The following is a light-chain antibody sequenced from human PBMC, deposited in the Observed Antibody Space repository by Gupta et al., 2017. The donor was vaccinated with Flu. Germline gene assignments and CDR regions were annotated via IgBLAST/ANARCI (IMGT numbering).Light chain of an antibody. J-gene: IGKJ2*03. CDR2: AAS. Sequence: PSSLSTSVGDRVTITCRASHSISNYLNWYQQKPGKAPKLLISAASSLQSGVPSRFSGSGSGTHFTLTISSLQPEDFATYYCQKSYSTPYSFGQGTKLDIK. CDR3: QKSYSTPYS. CDR1: HSISNY. V-gene: IGKV1-39*01.